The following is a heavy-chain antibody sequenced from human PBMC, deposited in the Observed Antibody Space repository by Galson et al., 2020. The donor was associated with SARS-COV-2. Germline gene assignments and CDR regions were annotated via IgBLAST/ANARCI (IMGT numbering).Heavy chain of an antibody. Sequence: GGSLRLSCSASGFISTYYPMHWVPQTPGTRLEYVPAISPNGGTSFYADSVNGRFTMSRDNSENMFYLQMTALRLEDTALYYCLSYSSTRQNHWGQGTLVTVSS. CDR3: LSYSSTRQNH. V-gene: IGHV3-64D*06. D-gene: IGHD2-2*01. CDR2: ISPNGGTS. CDR1: GFISTYYP. J-gene: IGHJ5*02.